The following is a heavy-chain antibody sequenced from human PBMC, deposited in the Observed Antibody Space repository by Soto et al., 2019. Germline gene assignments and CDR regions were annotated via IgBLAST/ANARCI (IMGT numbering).Heavy chain of an antibody. CDR3: ARHAYGYNNYYFDY. D-gene: IGHD4-4*01. Sequence: GGSLKISCKGSGYSFTSYWIGWVRPMPGKGLEWMGIIYPGDSDIRYSPSFQGQVTISADKSISTAYLQWSSLKASDTAMYYCARHAYGYNNYYFDYWGQGTLVTVSS. CDR1: GYSFTSYW. V-gene: IGHV5-51*01. CDR2: IYPGDSDI. J-gene: IGHJ4*02.